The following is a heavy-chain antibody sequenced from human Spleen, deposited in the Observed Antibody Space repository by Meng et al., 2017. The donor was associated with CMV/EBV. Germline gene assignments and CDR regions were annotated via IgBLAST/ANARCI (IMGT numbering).Heavy chain of an antibody. CDR3: SRRGPSYCGVDCLAWFDP. V-gene: IGHV1-18*01. CDR2: IRVYNGDT. J-gene: IGHJ5*02. CDR1: YTFSSYG. D-gene: IGHD2-21*01. Sequence: YTFSSYGINWVRQAPGQGLEWLGWIRVYNGDTKYSQKFQDRVTLTTDTSTSTAHMELRSLRSDDTAVYYCSRRGPSYCGVDCLAWFDPWGQGTLVTVSS.